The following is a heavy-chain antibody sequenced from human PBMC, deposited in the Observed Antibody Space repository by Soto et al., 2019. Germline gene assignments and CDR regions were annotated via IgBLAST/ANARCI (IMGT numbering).Heavy chain of an antibody. Sequence: GASVKVFCKASGYTFTGYYMHWVRQAPGQGLEWMGWINPNCGGTNYAQKFQGWVTMTRDTSISTADMELSRLRSDDTAVYYCARDPTPAHYSSAIDGFDFCGQGTLVTVSS. D-gene: IGHD6-25*01. CDR3: ARDPTPAHYSSAIDGFDF. V-gene: IGHV1-2*04. CDR1: GYTFTGYY. CDR2: INPNCGGT. J-gene: IGHJ4*02.